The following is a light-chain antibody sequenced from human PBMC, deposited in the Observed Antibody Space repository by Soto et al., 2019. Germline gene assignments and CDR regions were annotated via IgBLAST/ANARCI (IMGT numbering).Light chain of an antibody. V-gene: IGKV1-5*03. J-gene: IGKJ1*01. Sequence: EIQMSQSPSTVSGSVGDRVTMTCRASQTISSWLAWYQQKPGKAPKLLIYKASTLKSGVPSRFSGSGSGTEFTLTISSLQPDDFATYYCQHYNSYSEACGQGTKWIS. CDR3: QHYNSYSEA. CDR1: QTISSW. CDR2: KAS.